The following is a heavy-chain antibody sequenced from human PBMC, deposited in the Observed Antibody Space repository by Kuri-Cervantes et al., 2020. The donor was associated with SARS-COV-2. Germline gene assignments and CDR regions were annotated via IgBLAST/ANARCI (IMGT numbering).Heavy chain of an antibody. CDR1: ETTLPNYD. J-gene: IGHJ4*02. D-gene: IGHD2-21*01. CDR3: YCAPKEGFDS. Sequence: ASVKVSCKAPETTLPNYDINWVRQATGQGLEWMGMVKTNSGNTLYAQIFQGRVTMTRDTSTSTVYLELSSLTSEDTAIYYCYCAPKEGFDSWGQGTLVTVSS. V-gene: IGHV1-8*01. CDR2: VKTNSGNT.